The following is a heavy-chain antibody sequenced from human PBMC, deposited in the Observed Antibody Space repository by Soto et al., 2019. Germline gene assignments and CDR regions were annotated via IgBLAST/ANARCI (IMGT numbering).Heavy chain of an antibody. Sequence: EVQLVESGGGLVQPGGSLRLSCAASGFTFSGYWMSWVRQAPGKGLEWVANIKQDGSEQFYVDSVKGRFTISRDNAKNSLYLQTTSLRAEDAAVYYCAREAVWGQGTTVTVSS. CDR2: IKQDGSEQ. CDR3: AREAV. J-gene: IGHJ6*02. V-gene: IGHV3-7*05. CDR1: GFTFSGYW.